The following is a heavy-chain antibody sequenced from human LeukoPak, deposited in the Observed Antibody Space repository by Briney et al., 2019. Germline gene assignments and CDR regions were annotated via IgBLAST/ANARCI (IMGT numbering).Heavy chain of an antibody. CDR1: GFTFSSYG. CDR3: ARAEFQTSSSTTLKYYYYYYYMDV. V-gene: IGHV3-30*02. J-gene: IGHJ6*03. CDR2: IRYDGSKK. D-gene: IGHD6-6*01. Sequence: PGGSLRLSCAASGFTFSSYGMHWVRQAPGKGLEWVAFIRYDGSKKYYADSVKGRFTISRDNSKNTLYLQMNSLRAEDTAVYYCARAEFQTSSSTTLKYYYYYYYMDVWGKGTTVTVSS.